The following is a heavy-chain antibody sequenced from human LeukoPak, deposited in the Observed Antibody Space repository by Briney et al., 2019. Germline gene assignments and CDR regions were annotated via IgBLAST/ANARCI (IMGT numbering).Heavy chain of an antibody. D-gene: IGHD4-23*01. CDR2: INHSGST. V-gene: IGHV4-34*01. J-gene: IGHJ6*02. CDR1: GGSFSGYY. Sequence: PSETLSLTCAVYGGSFSGYYWSWIRQPPGKGLERIGEINHSGSTNYNPSLKSRVTISIDTSKNQFSLKLSSVTAADTAVYYCARVRWTYGMDVWGQGTTVTVSS. CDR3: ARVRWTYGMDV.